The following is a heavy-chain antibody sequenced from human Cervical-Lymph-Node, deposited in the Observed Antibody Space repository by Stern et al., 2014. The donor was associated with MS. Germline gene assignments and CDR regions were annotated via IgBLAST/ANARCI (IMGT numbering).Heavy chain of an antibody. CDR2: ISVYNGYT. CDR3: ARGRRGYDAFDI. J-gene: IGHJ3*02. V-gene: IGHV1-18*01. CDR1: GYTFNTYG. D-gene: IGHD6-13*01. Sequence: VQLVQSGAEVKKPGASVKVSCKASGYTFNTYGISWVRQAPGQGLECMGWISVYNGYTNFAQKIQGRVTMTTDTSTSTAYMELRSLRSDDTAVYYCARGRRGYDAFDIWGQGTMVTVSS.